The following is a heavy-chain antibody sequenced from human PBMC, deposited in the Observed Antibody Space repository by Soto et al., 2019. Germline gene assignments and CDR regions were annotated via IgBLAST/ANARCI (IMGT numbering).Heavy chain of an antibody. V-gene: IGHV4-59*08. Sequence: PSETLSLTCTVSGDSISSYYWSWIRQPPGKGLEWIGTIFYSGSTYYNPSLKSRVTISVDTSKNQFSLKLTSVTAADTAVYYCARRYSGYGDYWGQGTLVTVSS. D-gene: IGHD5-12*01. CDR3: ARRYSGYGDY. CDR2: IFYSGST. CDR1: GDSISSYY. J-gene: IGHJ4*02.